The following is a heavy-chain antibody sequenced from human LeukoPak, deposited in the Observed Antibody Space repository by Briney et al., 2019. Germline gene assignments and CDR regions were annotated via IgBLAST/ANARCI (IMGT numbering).Heavy chain of an antibody. D-gene: IGHD4-11*01. CDR2: INPDGSSA. CDR1: GFTFSDYW. J-gene: IGHJ5*02. CDR3: ARFKVTVTSIP. V-gene: IGHV3-74*01. Sequence: GGPLRLSCADSGFTFSDYWMHWVRQAPGKGLVWVSRINPDGSSASYADSAKGRFTISRDNAKNTLYLQMNSLRAEDTAVYYCARFKVTVTSIPWGQGTLVTVSS.